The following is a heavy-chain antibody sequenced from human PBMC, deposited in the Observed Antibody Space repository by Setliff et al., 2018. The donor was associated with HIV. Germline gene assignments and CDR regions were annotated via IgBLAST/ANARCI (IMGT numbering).Heavy chain of an antibody. D-gene: IGHD5-18*01. CDR3: AVGRYSYGLYYFDY. J-gene: IGHJ4*02. CDR1: NDSITYYY. V-gene: IGHV4-59*08. CDR2: IFDSENT. Sequence: PSETLSLTCSVSNDSITYYYWNWIRQPPGKGLEWIGNIFDSENTNYNPSLKSRVTMSVDTSKNQFSLKLSSVTAADTAVYYCAVGRYSYGLYYFDYWGQGTLVTVSS.